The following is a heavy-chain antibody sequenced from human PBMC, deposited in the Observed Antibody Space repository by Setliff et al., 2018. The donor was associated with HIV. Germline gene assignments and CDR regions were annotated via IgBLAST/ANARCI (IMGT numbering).Heavy chain of an antibody. CDR2: IYYSGSTYYYGGST. CDR3: ASPRIKIWFFHY. CDR1: GGSISSSIYY. Sequence: PSETLSLTCTVSGGSISSSIYYWGWIRQPPGKGLEWIGFIYYSGSTYYYGGSTYYNPSLKSLVTISVDTSKNQFSLKLSSVTSSDTAVYYCASPRIKIWFFHYWGQGTPVTVSS. J-gene: IGHJ4*02. V-gene: IGHV4-39*07. D-gene: IGHD5-18*01.